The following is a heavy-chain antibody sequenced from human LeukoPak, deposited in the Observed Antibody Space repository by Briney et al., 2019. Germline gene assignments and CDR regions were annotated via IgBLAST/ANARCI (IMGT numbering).Heavy chain of an antibody. CDR3: AAYRSGTHYNSYYFDD. CDR2: IHYSGNT. CDR1: GDSIRRNY. Sequence: PSETLSLTCSISGDSIRRNYWSWIRQPPGKGLEWIGYIHYSGNTNYNPSLKSRVSISVDTSKNQFSLKLTSVTAAGTAVYYCAAYRSGTHYNSYYFDDWGQGTLVTVSS. V-gene: IGHV4-59*08. D-gene: IGHD3-10*01. J-gene: IGHJ4*02.